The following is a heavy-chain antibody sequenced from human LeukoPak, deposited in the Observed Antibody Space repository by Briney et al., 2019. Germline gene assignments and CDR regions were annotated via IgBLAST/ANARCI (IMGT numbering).Heavy chain of an antibody. CDR2: IKQDGSEK. V-gene: IGHV3-7*03. Sequence: GGSLRLSCTASGFTFSSYWMSWVRQAPGKGLEWVANIKQDGSEKDYVDSVRGRFTISRDNAKNSLYLQMNSLRAEDTAVYYCAREALLAAAGTDKSGGWFDPWGQGTLVTVSS. D-gene: IGHD6-13*01. J-gene: IGHJ5*02. CDR3: AREALLAAAGTDKSGGWFDP. CDR1: GFTFSSYW.